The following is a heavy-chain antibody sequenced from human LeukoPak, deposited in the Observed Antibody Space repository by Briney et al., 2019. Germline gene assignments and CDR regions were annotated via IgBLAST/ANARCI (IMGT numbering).Heavy chain of an antibody. V-gene: IGHV3-33*01. D-gene: IGHD3-22*01. J-gene: IGHJ4*02. Sequence: GGSLRLSCAASGFTFSKYGMHWVSQAPGKGLEWVAVIWSDGSYKNYADSVKGRFSISRDNSKNTLYLQMNSLRADDTAVYYCTREASKGYYDTSGYYYDYWGQGTLVTVSS. CDR2: IWSDGSYK. CDR1: GFTFSKYG. CDR3: TREASKGYYDTSGYYYDY.